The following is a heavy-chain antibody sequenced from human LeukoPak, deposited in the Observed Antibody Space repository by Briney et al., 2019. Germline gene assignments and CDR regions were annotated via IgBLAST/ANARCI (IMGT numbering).Heavy chain of an antibody. CDR2: IYYSGST. D-gene: IGHD1-26*01. CDR1: GDSISSYY. J-gene: IGHJ4*02. Sequence: SETLSLTCTVSGDSISSYYWSWIRQPPGKGLEWIGYIYYSGSTNYSPSLKSRVTISVDTSKNQFSLKPSSVTAADTAVYYCARDQWELPAYWGQGTLVTVSS. CDR3: ARDQWELPAY. V-gene: IGHV4-59*01.